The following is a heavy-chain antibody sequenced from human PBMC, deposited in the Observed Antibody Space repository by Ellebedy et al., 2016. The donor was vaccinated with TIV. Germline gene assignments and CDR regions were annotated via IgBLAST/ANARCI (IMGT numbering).Heavy chain of an antibody. J-gene: IGHJ6*02. V-gene: IGHV1-3*02. CDR2: SNAGNGNT. Sequence: ASVKVSXXASGYTFTSYAMHWVRQAPGQRLEWMGWSNAGNGNTKYSQEFQGRVTITRDTSASTAYMELSSLRSEDTAVYYCARFCSGGSCDDYYYYYGMDVWGQGTTVTVSS. CDR3: ARFCSGGSCDDYYYYYGMDV. D-gene: IGHD2-15*01. CDR1: GYTFTSYA.